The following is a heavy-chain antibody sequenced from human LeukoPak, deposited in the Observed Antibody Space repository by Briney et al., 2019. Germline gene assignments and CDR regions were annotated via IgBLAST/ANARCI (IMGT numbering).Heavy chain of an antibody. D-gene: IGHD2-15*01. Sequence: PSETLSLTCAVSGVSISSSNWWSWVRQPPGKGLEWIGEIYHSGSTNYNPSLKSRVTISVDKSKNQFSLKLSSVTAADTAVYYCSRTFCNSGRCYMVYWGQGTLVTVSS. CDR2: IYHSGST. J-gene: IGHJ4*02. V-gene: IGHV4-4*02. CDR1: GVSISSSNW. CDR3: SRTFCNSGRCYMVY.